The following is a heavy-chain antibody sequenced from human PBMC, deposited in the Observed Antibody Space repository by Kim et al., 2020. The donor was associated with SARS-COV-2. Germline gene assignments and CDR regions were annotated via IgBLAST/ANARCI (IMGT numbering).Heavy chain of an antibody. V-gene: IGHV4-39*07. Sequence: NPSLKSRVTISVDTSKNQFSLKLSSVTAADTTVYYCARDSSSWHSFFHGYWGQGTLVTDSS. CDR3: ARDSSSWHSFFHGY. J-gene: IGHJ4*02. D-gene: IGHD6-13*01.